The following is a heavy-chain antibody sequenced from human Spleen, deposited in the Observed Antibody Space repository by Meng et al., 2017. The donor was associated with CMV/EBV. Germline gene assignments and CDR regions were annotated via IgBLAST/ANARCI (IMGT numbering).Heavy chain of an antibody. CDR1: FSSYA. CDR3: ARGTYYYDGSDYSPDVIDY. J-gene: IGHJ4*02. V-gene: IGHV1-69*05. CDR2: IIPIFETT. D-gene: IGHD3-22*01. Sequence: FSSYAISWVRQAPGQGPEWMGGIIPIFETTKYAQRFQGRVTITTDESTTTAFLELSSLRFDDTAVYYCARGTYYYDGSDYSPDVIDYWGQGTLVTVSS.